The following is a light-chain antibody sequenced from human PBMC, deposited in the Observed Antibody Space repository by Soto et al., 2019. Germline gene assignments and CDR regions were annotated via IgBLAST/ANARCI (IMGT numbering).Light chain of an antibody. CDR2: DVT. CDR1: KSDVGGYNY. J-gene: IGLJ1*01. CDR3: CSYQDTYV. Sequence: QSALTQPRSVSGSPGQSVTISCTGTKSDVGGYNYVSWYQHHPGKAPKLVISDVTERPSGVPDRFSGSKSGNTASLTISGLQADDEADYFCCSYQDTYVFGTGTKLTVL. V-gene: IGLV2-11*01.